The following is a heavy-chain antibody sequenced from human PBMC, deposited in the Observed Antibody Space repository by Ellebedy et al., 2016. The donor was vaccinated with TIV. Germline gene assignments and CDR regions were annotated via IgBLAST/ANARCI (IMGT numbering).Heavy chain of an antibody. V-gene: IGHV4-59*08. Sequence: MPSETLSLTCTVSDNSISSYYWSWLRQPPGKGLEWLGYIYYSGSTNYNPSLKSRVAISVDTSKNQFSLKLNSVTAADTAVYFCARHCPNCTVVVWYCRGDCYNDAFDIWGQGTMVTVSS. CDR1: DNSISSYY. CDR3: ARHCPNCTVVVWYCRGDCYNDAFDI. J-gene: IGHJ3*02. CDR2: IYYSGST. D-gene: IGHD2-21*02.